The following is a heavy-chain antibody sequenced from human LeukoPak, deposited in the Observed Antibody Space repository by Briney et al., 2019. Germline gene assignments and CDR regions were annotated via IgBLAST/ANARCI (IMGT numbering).Heavy chain of an antibody. J-gene: IGHJ3*02. Sequence: SETLSLTGTVSGGSISSYYWSWIRQPPGKGLEWIGYIYYSGSTNYNPSLKSRVTISVDTSKNQFSLKLSSVTAADTAVYYCARHVPFGSSGYDAFDIWGQGTMVTVSS. CDR3: ARHVPFGSSGYDAFDI. D-gene: IGHD3-22*01. CDR1: GGSISSYY. V-gene: IGHV4-59*08. CDR2: IYYSGST.